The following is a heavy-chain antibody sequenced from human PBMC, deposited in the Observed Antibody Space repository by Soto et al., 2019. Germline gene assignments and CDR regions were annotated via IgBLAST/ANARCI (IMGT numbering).Heavy chain of an antibody. D-gene: IGHD2-15*01. J-gene: IGHJ6*02. CDR1: ADSVSSANYY. V-gene: IGHV4-61*01. CDR3: ARDHCVGGNCFSTYYGMDV. Sequence: SETLSLTCTVSADSVSSANYYWTWIRQPPGKGPEWIGNIYYSGSTNYNPSLKSRVTISLNTSKMQLSLKLSSVTAADTAVYYCARDHCVGGNCFSTYYGMDVWGQGTTVTV. CDR2: IYYSGST.